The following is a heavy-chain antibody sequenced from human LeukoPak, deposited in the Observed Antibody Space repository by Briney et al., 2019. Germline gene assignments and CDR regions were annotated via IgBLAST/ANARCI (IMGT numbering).Heavy chain of an antibody. J-gene: IGHJ6*01. Sequence: GGSLRLSCAASGFTFSRFYMNWVRQAPGKGLEWVSYISTSGDTIDYADSVMGRFTISRDNAKNSLYLQMNSLRAEDTAVYYCARGSEGYCSGGGCYYGMDVWGQGTTVTVSS. CDR2: ISTSGDTI. CDR3: ARGSEGYCSGGGCYYGMDV. D-gene: IGHD2-15*01. CDR1: GFTFSRFY. V-gene: IGHV3-48*04.